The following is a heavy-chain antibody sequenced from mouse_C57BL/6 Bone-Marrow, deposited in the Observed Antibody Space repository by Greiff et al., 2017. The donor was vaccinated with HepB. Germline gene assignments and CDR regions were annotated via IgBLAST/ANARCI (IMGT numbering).Heavy chain of an antibody. Sequence: VQGVESGPGLVQPSQSLSITCTVSGFSLTSYGVHWVRQSPGKGLEWLGVIWRGGSTDYNAAFMSRLSITKDNSKSQVFFKMNSLQADDTAIYYCATNTHGDYGSSFFFDYWGQGTTLTVSS. J-gene: IGHJ2*01. D-gene: IGHD1-1*01. CDR3: ATNTHGDYGSSFFFDY. CDR2: IWRGGST. V-gene: IGHV2-5*01. CDR1: GFSLTSYG.